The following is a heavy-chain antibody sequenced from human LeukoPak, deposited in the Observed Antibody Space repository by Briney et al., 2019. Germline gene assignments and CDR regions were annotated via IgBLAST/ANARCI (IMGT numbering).Heavy chain of an antibody. Sequence: SETLSLTCTVSDVSVSSVGYYWGWIRQPPGKGLEWIGSIYYSGTTYYNPSLASRVTIFVDTSKNQFSLRLSSVTAADTAVYYCARRDQAIDYWGQGTLVTVSS. CDR2: IYYSGTT. CDR3: ARRDQAIDY. V-gene: IGHV4-39*01. CDR1: DVSVSSVGYY. J-gene: IGHJ4*02. D-gene: IGHD5-24*01.